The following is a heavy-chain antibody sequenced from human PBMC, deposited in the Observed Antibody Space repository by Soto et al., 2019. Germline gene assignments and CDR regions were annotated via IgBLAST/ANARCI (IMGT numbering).Heavy chain of an antibody. CDR3: AKDPSDSCGWWLDY. V-gene: IGHV3-23*01. CDR2: INGRGGST. D-gene: IGHD2-8*02. Sequence: HPGGSLRLSCAASGIIFDQYAMSWVRQTPGKGLEWVSSINGRGGSTYYADSVKGRFTISRDTSRKTLYLQMTSLRAEDTAVYYCAKDPSDSCGWWLDYWGLGTPVTVSS. J-gene: IGHJ4*02. CDR1: GIIFDQYA.